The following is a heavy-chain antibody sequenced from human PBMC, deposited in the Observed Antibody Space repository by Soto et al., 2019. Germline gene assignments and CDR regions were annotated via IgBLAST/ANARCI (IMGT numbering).Heavy chain of an antibody. CDR1: GFSFSTYW. CDR2: VSPDGRNT. J-gene: IGHJ5*02. Sequence: GGSLRLSCAASGFSFSTYWMHWVRQTPEKRLLWVARVSPDGRNTKYADSVRGRFTISRDNAKNTLYLQMNSLRGDDTAVYYCARDPNYGSGSFDPWGQGTLVTVSS. V-gene: IGHV3-74*03. CDR3: ARDPNYGSGSFDP. D-gene: IGHD3-10*01.